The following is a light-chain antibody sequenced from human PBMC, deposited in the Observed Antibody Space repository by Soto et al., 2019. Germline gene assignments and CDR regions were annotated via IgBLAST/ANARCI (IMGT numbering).Light chain of an antibody. J-gene: IGKJ1*01. Sequence: DIHMTQSPSTLSASVGHRFTITCRASQNIGDWLAWYQQKPGKAPKLLIYRASSLESEVPSRLSGRGSGTDFTLTISGIQPDDSATYYCQQHYNYPAFGQGTKVDI. V-gene: IGKV1-5*03. CDR2: RAS. CDR3: QQHYNYPA. CDR1: QNIGDW.